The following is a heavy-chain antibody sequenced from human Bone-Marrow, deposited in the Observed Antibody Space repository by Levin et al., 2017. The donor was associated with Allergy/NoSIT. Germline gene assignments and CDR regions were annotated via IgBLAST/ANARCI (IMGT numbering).Heavy chain of an antibody. D-gene: IGHD3-22*01. J-gene: IGHJ4*02. CDR3: AKESVVDPTGIGSLDY. CDR1: GFTFNSYA. CDR2: ISRSGDTT. V-gene: IGHV3-23*01. Sequence: ETLSLTCAASGFTFNSYAMTWVRQAPGKGLEWVSSISRSGDTTYYADSVKGRLFTSRDNSKNTLYLQMNSLRAEDTALYYCAKESVVDPTGIGSLDYWGQGTLVSVSS.